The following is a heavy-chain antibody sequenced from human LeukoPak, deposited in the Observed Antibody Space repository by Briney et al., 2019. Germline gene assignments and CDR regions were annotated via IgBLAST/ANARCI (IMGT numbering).Heavy chain of an antibody. V-gene: IGHV1-18*01. Sequence: ASVKVSCKASGYTFTSYGISWVRQAPGQGLEWVGWISAYNGNTNYAQKLQGRVTMTTDTSTSTAYMELRSLRSDDTAVYYCARNYYGSGSYPTHYYYYYMDVWGKGTTVTVSS. CDR2: ISAYNGNT. CDR3: ARNYYGSGSYPTHYYYYYMDV. J-gene: IGHJ6*03. CDR1: GYTFTSYG. D-gene: IGHD3-10*01.